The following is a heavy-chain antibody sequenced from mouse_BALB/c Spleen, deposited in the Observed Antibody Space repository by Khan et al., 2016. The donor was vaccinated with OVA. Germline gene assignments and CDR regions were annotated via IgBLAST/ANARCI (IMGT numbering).Heavy chain of an antibody. CDR1: GFSLTSYG. CDR2: IWAGGST. D-gene: IGHD1-1*01. CDR3: AIAFTTVVATDYAMDY. J-gene: IGHJ4*01. Sequence: QVQLKESGPGLVAPSQSLSITCTVSGFSLTSYGVHWVRQPPGKGLEWLGVIWAGGSTNYNSALMSRLSISKDNSKSQVFLKMNSLQTDDTAMYYCAIAFTTVVATDYAMDYWGQGTSVTVSS. V-gene: IGHV2-9*02.